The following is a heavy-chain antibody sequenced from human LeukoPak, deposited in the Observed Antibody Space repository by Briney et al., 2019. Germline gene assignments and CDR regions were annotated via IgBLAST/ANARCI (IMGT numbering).Heavy chain of an antibody. CDR2: VHSSGDI. Sequence: SETLSLTCPVSGVSITSGSFYWGWIRQSAGKRLEWIGRVHSSGDIYHNAAFRSRAAVSGDASKNQFSLQLNSVTAADTAVYYCSRGAYPKDAVFFDHWGQGALITVSS. J-gene: IGHJ4*02. CDR3: SRGAYPKDAVFFDH. CDR1: GVSITSGSFY. V-gene: IGHV4-61*02. D-gene: IGHD3-16*01.